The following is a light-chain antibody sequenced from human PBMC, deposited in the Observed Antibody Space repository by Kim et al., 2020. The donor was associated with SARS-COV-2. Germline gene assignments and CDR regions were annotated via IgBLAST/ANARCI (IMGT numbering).Light chain of an antibody. CDR3: SSYTSSSTVV. CDR2: DVS. CDR1: SSDVGAYTY. J-gene: IGLJ2*01. V-gene: IGLV2-14*04. Sequence: QSTTISCPGTSSDVGAYTYVSWYQQHPGKATKRMIYDVSKRPSGVSNRFSGSKSGNTASLTISGLQAEDEADYYCSSYTSSSTVVFGGGTQLTVL.